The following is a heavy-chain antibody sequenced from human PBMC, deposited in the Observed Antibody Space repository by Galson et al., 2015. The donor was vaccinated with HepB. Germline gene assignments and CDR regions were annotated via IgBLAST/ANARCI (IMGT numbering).Heavy chain of an antibody. CDR2: ISSSSSYI. CDR1: GFTFSSYS. V-gene: IGHV3-21*01. CDR3: ARSTSRGPTE. Sequence: SLRLSCAASGFTFSSYSMNWVRQAPGKGLEWVSSISSSSSYIYYADPVKGRFTISRDNAKNSLYLQMNSLRAEDTAVYYCARSTSRGPTEWGQGTLVTVSS. J-gene: IGHJ4*02. D-gene: IGHD4-17*01.